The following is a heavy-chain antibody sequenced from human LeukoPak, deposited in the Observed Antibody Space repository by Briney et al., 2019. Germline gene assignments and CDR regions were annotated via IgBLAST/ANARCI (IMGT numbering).Heavy chain of an antibody. CDR3: VRGNGAFDY. V-gene: IGHV3-66*01. CDR2: IDSDGDT. CDR1: GITVSTYH. Sequence: PGGSLRLSCAASGITVSTYHMSWVRQAPGKGLEWVSVIDSDGDTYYADTVKARFTIYRDNSKNTLFFQMNSLRAEDTAVYYCVRGNGAFDYWGQGTLVTVSS. J-gene: IGHJ4*02. D-gene: IGHD2-8*01.